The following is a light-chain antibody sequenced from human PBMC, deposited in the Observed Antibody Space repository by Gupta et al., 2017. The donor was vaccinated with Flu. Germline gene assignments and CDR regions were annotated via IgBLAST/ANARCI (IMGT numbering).Light chain of an antibody. CDR3: WQCKGWPPVT. V-gene: IGKV2-30*01. CDR2: KVS. CDR1: KIIRYRNGKTY. Sequence: TFGQRASINCRSSKIIRYRNGKTYLSCFKQRQGQSPRRLIYKVSNRDAGVTDRFSGSGLGTDFILTISRGEVEDVGLYYCWQCKGWPPVTFGQGTKVEIK. J-gene: IGKJ1*01.